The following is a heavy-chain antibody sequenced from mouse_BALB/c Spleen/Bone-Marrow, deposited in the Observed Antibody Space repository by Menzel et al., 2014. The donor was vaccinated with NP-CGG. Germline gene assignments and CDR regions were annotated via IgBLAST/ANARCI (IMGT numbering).Heavy chain of an antibody. V-gene: IGHV1-69*01. D-gene: IGHD2-4*01. J-gene: IGHJ4*01. CDR3: ARGEHDFSLDY. Sequence: QVQLKQSGAELVMPGASVKMSCKASGYTFTDNWIYWVKQRPGQGLEWIGAIDTSDSYTNFNQKFMGKASLTVDASSSTAYMQVSSLTSDDSAVYYCARGEHDFSLDYGGQGTSVTVSS. CDR1: GYTFTDNW. CDR2: IDTSDSYT.